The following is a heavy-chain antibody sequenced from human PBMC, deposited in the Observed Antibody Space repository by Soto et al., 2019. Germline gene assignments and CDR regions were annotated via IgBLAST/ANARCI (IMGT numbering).Heavy chain of an antibody. CDR1: GGTFSSYA. J-gene: IGHJ4*02. Sequence: GASVKVSCKASGGTFSSYAISWVRQAPGQGLEWMGGIIPIFGTANYAQKFQGRVTITADKSTSTAYMELSSLRSEDTAVYYCARSDRRYCSGGSCAYYFDYWGQGTLVTVS. CDR2: IIPIFGTA. V-gene: IGHV1-69*06. CDR3: ARSDRRYCSGGSCAYYFDY. D-gene: IGHD2-15*01.